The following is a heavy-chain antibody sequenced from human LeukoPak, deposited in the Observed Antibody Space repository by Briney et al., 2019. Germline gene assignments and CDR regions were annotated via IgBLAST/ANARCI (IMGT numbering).Heavy chain of an antibody. V-gene: IGHV4-59*01. CDR1: GGSISSY. J-gene: IGHJ4*02. Sequence: TSETLSLTCTVSGGSISSYWSWIRRSPGKGLEWIGYIYFTGTTNYNPSLKSRLTISIDTSRNQFSLKLSSATAADTAIYYCVNGGSYLTKWGQGTLVTVSS. D-gene: IGHD3-10*01. CDR3: VNGGSYLTK. CDR2: IYFTGTT.